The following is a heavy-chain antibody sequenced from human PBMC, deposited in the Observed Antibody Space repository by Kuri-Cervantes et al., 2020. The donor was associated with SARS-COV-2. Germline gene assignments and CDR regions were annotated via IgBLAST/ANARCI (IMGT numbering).Heavy chain of an antibody. J-gene: IGHJ4*02. CDR2: VDSGGRT. Sequence: GESLKISCAASGFSVSDHHMSWVRRAPGKGLDWVANVDSGGRTYYADSVRGRFTISKDNSKDTLYLQMNSLRVDDTAVYYCARDDGDIVVVPAAIPADYWGQGTLVTVSS. CDR1: GFSVSDHH. V-gene: IGHV3-53*01. D-gene: IGHD2-2*02. CDR3: ARDDGDIVVVPAAIPADY.